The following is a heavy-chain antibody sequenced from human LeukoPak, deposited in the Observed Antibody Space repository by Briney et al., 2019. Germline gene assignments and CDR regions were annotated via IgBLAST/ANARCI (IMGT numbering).Heavy chain of an antibody. Sequence: SETLSLTCAVSGGSISSGTYSWSWIRQPPGKGLEWIGYIYYSGTTYYNPSLKSRVTISVDTSKNQFSLKLASVTAADTAVYYCARDRGNYYGRGWFDPWGQGILVTVSS. CDR1: GGSISSGTYS. CDR2: IYYSGTT. D-gene: IGHD3-10*01. J-gene: IGHJ5*02. CDR3: ARDRGNYYGRGWFDP. V-gene: IGHV4-30-4*07.